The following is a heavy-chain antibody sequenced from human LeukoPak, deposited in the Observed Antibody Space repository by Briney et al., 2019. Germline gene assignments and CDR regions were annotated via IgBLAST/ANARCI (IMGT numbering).Heavy chain of an antibody. V-gene: IGHV4-34*01. CDR1: GGSFSGYY. Sequence: SETLSLTCAVYGGSFSGYYWSWIRQPPGKGLEWIGEINHSGSTNYNPSLKSRVTISVDTSKNQFSLKLSSVTAADTAVYYCARLTRSYGSGSYYNRRFDPWGQGTLVTVSS. J-gene: IGHJ5*02. CDR3: ARLTRSYGSGSYYNRRFDP. D-gene: IGHD3-10*01. CDR2: INHSGST.